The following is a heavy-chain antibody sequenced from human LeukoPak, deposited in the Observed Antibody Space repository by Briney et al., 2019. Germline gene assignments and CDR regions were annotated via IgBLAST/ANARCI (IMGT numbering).Heavy chain of an antibody. CDR2: IYRGGST. J-gene: IGHJ4*02. V-gene: IGHV3-53*01. Sequence: PGGSLRLSCAASGFTVRSNYLGWARQAPGKGVEWVSVIYRGGSTYYADSVKGRLTISTDNSKNTLYLQTNRLSAEDTAVYYCARDGRGAAAGTWGYYFDYWGQGTLVTASS. D-gene: IGHD6-13*01. CDR3: ARDGRGAAAGTWGYYFDY. CDR1: GFTVRSNY.